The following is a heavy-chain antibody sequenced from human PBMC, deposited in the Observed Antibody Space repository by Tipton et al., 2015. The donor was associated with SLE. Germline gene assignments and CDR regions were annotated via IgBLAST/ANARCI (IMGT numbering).Heavy chain of an antibody. CDR3: ARDGTGWSRDL. CDR2: ISYDGSNK. V-gene: IGHV3-30*03. CDR1: GFTFSDYY. Sequence: SLRLSCAASGFTFSDYYMSWIRQAPGKGLEWMAVISYDGSNKYYADSVKGRFTISRDNSKNTLYLQMNSLRAEDTAVYHCARDGTGWSRDLWGRGTLVTVSS. D-gene: IGHD6-19*01. J-gene: IGHJ5*02.